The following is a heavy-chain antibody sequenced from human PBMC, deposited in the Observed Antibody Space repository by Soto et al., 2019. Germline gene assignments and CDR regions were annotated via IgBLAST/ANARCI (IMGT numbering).Heavy chain of an antibody. CDR3: ARREGLATISYYFDF. J-gene: IGHJ4*02. CDR1: GDSINSDKYY. Sequence: QLQLQESGPGLVKPSETLSLTCSVSGDSINSDKYYWGWIRQPPGQGLEWIGSIYYRGNTYDTPALQTRATITLDTSKSQFSLKLNSVTAADSVLYFCARREGLATISYYFDFWGQGALVTVSS. D-gene: IGHD3-9*01. CDR2: IYYRGNT. V-gene: IGHV4-39*01.